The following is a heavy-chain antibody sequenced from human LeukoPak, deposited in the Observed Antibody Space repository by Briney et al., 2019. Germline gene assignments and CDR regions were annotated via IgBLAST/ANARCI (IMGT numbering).Heavy chain of an antibody. D-gene: IGHD2-2*01. CDR2: IFYSGNT. Sequence: SETLSLTCTVSGGSISSRSSYWGWIRQPPGKGLEWIGSIFYSGNTYYNPSLRSRVTISLDTSKNQFSLRLSSVTAADTAVYYCERGVPQVVVVPAATLYWYFDLWGGGTLVTVSS. J-gene: IGHJ2*01. V-gene: IGHV4-39*01. CDR3: ERGVPQVVVVPAATLYWYFDL. CDR1: GGSISSRSSY.